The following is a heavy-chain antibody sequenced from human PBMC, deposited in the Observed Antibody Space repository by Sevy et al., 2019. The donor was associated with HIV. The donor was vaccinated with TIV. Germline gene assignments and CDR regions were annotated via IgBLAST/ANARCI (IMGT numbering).Heavy chain of an antibody. V-gene: IGHV4-59*01. CDR3: AKGDGNWFDP. CDR1: GGSISTYY. D-gene: IGHD2-21*01. CDR2: IYSTGTT. J-gene: IGHJ5*02. Sequence: SETLSLTCTVSGGSISTYYWSWIRQPPGKGLEYIGFIYSTGTTNYNPSLKSRITISLDTSKNQFSLKLSSVTAADTAVYYCAKGDGNWFDPWGQGTLVTVSS.